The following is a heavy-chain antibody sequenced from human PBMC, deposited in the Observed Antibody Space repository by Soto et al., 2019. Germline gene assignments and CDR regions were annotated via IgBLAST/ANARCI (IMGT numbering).Heavy chain of an antibody. CDR1: GFIFSSSA. V-gene: IGHV3-30*18. CDR2: ISYDGSNK. CDR3: AKDSPGPTHHYFFYYMDV. D-gene: IGHD1-1*01. J-gene: IGHJ6*03. Sequence: QVQLEESGGGVVQPGRSLRLSCAASGFIFSSSAMHWVRQAPGKGLEWVAVISYDGSNKYYAGSVKGRFTISRDNSKNTLYLQVNSLRAEDTAVYYCAKDSPGPTHHYFFYYMDVWCKGTTVTVSS.